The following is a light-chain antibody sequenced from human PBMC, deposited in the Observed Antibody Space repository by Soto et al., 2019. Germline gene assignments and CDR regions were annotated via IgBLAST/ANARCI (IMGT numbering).Light chain of an antibody. CDR3: QQLNNYPLT. CDR2: AAS. Sequence: EIPMTQSPSYVSASVGDRVSMXCRASQGISSCLAWYQQKPGKAPKLLIYAASSLQGVGPSRFSGSGSVTDFTRTISSLQPEDFATYYGQQLNNYPLTFGGGTKVDIK. CDR1: QGISSC. V-gene: IGKV1-12*01. J-gene: IGKJ4*01.